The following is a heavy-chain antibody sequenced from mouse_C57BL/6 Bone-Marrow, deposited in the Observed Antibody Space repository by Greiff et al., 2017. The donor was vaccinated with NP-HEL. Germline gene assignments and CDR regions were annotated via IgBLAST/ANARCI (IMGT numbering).Heavy chain of an antibody. V-gene: IGHV1-81*01. D-gene: IGHD1-1*01. CDR3: VSDGSSSFYAMDY. J-gene: IGHJ4*01. Sequence: QVQLQQSGAELARPGASVKLSCKASGYTFTSYGISWVKQRTGQGLEWIGEIYPRSGNTYYNEKFKGKATLTADKSSSTAYMELRSLTSEDSAVYFCVSDGSSSFYAMDYWGQGTSVTVSS. CDR2: IYPRSGNT. CDR1: GYTFTSYG.